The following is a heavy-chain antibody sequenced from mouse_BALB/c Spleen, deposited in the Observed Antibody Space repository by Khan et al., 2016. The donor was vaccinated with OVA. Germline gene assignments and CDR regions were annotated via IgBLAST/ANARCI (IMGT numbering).Heavy chain of an antibody. J-gene: IGHJ2*01. CDR3: ARFEDI. V-gene: IGHV2-9*02. D-gene: IGHD1-3*01. CDR1: GFSLTSYG. Sequence: QVQLKESGPGLVAPSQSLSITCTVSGFSLTSYGVHWVRQPPGKGLEWLGVIWAGGSTNYNSDIMSILSISNDHSKSQVYLKMNDLQTDYTAMYYCARFEDIWGQGTTLTVSS. CDR2: IWAGGST.